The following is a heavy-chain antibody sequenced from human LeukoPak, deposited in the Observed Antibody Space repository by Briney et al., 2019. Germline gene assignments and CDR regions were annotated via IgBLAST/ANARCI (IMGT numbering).Heavy chain of an antibody. J-gene: IGHJ5*02. CDR2: ISSSGSTI. D-gene: IGHD2-2*02. V-gene: IGHV3-48*04. CDR1: GFTLSNCG. Sequence: PGGSLRLSCAASGFTLSNCGMHWVRQGPGKGLEWVSYISSSGSTIYYADSVKGRFTISRDNAKNSLYLQMNSLRAEDTAVYYCARVLENIVVVPAAIQYRGWFDPWGQGTLVTVSS. CDR3: ARVLENIVVVPAAIQYRGWFDP.